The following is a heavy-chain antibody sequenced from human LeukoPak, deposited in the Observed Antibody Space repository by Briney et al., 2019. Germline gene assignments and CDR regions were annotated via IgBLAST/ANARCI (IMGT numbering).Heavy chain of an antibody. Sequence: GASVKVSCKASGYTFTSYGISWVRQAPGQGLEWMGWISAYNGNTNYAQKLQGRVTMTTDTSTSTAYMELRSLRSDDTAVYYCARDAERVIRGCVGDWGQGTLVTVSS. CDR2: ISAYNGNT. V-gene: IGHV1-18*01. D-gene: IGHD3-10*01. CDR3: ARDAERVIRGCVGD. CDR1: GYTFTSYG. J-gene: IGHJ4*02.